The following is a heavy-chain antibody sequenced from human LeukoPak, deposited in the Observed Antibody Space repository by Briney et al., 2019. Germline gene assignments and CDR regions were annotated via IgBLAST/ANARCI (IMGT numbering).Heavy chain of an antibody. D-gene: IGHD3-10*01. J-gene: IGHJ6*03. CDR2: INHSGST. CDR3: ARRWYYGSGSYYRYYYYYYYMDV. V-gene: IGHV4-34*01. CDR1: GGSFSGHY. Sequence: PSETLSLTCAVYGGSFSGHYWSWIRQPPGKGLEWIGEINHSGSTNYNPSLKSRVTISVDTSKNQFSLKLSSVTAADTAVYYCARRWYYGSGSYYRYYYYYYYMDVWGKGTTVTVSS.